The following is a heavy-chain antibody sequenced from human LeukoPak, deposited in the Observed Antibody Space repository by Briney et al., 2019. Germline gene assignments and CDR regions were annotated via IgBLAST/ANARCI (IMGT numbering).Heavy chain of an antibody. D-gene: IGHD3-16*02. CDR2: INHSGST. J-gene: IGHJ5*02. V-gene: IGHV4-34*01. CDR3: ARVGTYYDYVWGSYRPNWFDP. CDR1: GGSFGGYY. Sequence: SETLSLTCAVYGGSFGGYYWSWIRQPPGKGLEWIGEINHSGSTNYNPSLKSRVTISVDTSKNQFSLKLSSVTAADTAVYYCARVGTYYDYVWGSYRPNWFDPWGQGTLVTVSS.